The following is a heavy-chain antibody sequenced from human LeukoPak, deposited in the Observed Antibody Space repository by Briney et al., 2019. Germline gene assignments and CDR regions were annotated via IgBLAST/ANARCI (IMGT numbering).Heavy chain of an antibody. CDR3: ARVGRSSSGAYYYYYYMDV. J-gene: IGHJ6*03. V-gene: IGHV3-7*01. D-gene: IGHD6-6*01. CDR1: GFTFSGYW. Sequence: PGGSLRLSCAASGFTFSGYWMSWVRQAPGKGLEWVANIKQDGSEKYYVDSVKGRFTISRDNAKNSLYLQMNSLRAEDTAVYYCARVGRSSSGAYYYYYYMDVWGKGTTVTVSS. CDR2: IKQDGSEK.